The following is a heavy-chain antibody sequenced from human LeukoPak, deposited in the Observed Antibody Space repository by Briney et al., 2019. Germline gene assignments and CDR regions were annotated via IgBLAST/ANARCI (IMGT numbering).Heavy chain of an antibody. V-gene: IGHV4-39*01. CDR3: ARRDQAIDY. D-gene: IGHD5-24*01. J-gene: IGHJ4*02. CDR1: DGSVSSVGYY. CDR2: IYYSGTT. Sequence: SETLCLTCTVSDGSVSSVGYYWGWIRQPPGKGLEWIGSIYYSGTTYYNPSLASRVTIFADTSKNQFSLRLSSVTAADTAVYYCARRDQAIDYWGQGTLVTVSS.